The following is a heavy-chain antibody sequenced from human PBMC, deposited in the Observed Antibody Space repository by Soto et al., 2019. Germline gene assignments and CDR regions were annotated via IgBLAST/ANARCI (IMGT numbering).Heavy chain of an antibody. Sequence: ASVKVSCKASGYTFTSYGISWVRQAPGQGLEWMGWISAYNGNTNYAQKLQGRVTMTTDTSTSTAYMELRSLRSDDTAVYYCAREYDYGDYTGRGNSMDVWGQGTTVTV. CDR1: GYTFTSYG. CDR2: ISAYNGNT. CDR3: AREYDYGDYTGRGNSMDV. V-gene: IGHV1-18*04. J-gene: IGHJ6*02. D-gene: IGHD4-17*01.